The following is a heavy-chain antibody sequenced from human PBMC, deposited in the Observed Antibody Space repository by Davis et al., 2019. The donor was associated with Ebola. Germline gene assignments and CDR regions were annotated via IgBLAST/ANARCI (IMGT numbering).Heavy chain of an antibody. D-gene: IGHD2-2*01. CDR3: ARAVGSSTSWFDP. CDR1: GGSFSGYY. CDR2: INHSGST. V-gene: IGHV4-34*01. J-gene: IGHJ5*02. Sequence: MPSETLSLTCAVYGGSFSGYYWSWIRQPPGKGLEWIGEINHSGSTNYNPSLKSRVTISVDTSKNQFSLKLSSVTAADTAVYYCARAVGSSTSWFDPCAREPWSPSPQ.